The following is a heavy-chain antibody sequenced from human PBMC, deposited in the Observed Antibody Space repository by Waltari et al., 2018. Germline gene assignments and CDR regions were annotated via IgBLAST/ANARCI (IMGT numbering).Heavy chain of an antibody. Sequence: EVQLVESGGGLVQPGGSLTLSCVAPGFTFSKHWMTGVGQAPGEGLEWVANVNPDGRKKYYVDSVKGRVTISRDNAENSLYLQMSSLRVEDTAVYFCARDGQPFARDHWGQGTLVTVSS. V-gene: IGHV3-7*01. CDR3: ARDGQPFARDH. CDR2: VNPDGRKK. CDR1: GFTFSKHW. D-gene: IGHD2-2*01. J-gene: IGHJ4*02.